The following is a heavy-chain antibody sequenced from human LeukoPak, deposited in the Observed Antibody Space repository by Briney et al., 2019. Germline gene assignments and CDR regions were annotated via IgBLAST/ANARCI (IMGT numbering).Heavy chain of an antibody. J-gene: IGHJ4*02. CDR3: AKASVWTMVRVVSYFDD. CDR1: GFTFGPYG. CDR2: ISGSGDNT. V-gene: IGHV3-23*01. D-gene: IGHD3-10*01. Sequence: GGSLRLSCAASGFTFGPYGMAWVRQAPGKGLGWVSGISGSGDNTWYADCVKGRFTISRDNSKKTLYLQMHSLRAEDTAVYYCAKASVWTMVRVVSYFDDWGQGIQVTVSS.